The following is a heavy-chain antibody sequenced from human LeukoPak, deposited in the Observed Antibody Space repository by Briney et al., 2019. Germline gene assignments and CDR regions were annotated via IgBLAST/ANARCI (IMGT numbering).Heavy chain of an antibody. J-gene: IGHJ4*02. V-gene: IGHV3-64*04. D-gene: IGHD3-10*02. CDR2: IGTNGIST. Sequence: GGSLRLSCSASGFTFNTYAIHWVRQAPGKGLEYVSSIGTNGISTYYADSVTGRFTISRDNSKNSLYLQMNSLRVEDTAVYYCARVYNYVFDYWGQGTLVTVSS. CDR1: GFTFNTYA. CDR3: ARVYNYVFDY.